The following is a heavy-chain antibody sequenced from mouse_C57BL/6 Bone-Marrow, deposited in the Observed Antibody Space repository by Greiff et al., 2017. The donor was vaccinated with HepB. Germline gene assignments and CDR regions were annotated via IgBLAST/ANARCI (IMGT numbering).Heavy chain of an antibody. D-gene: IGHD2-4*01. Sequence: EVKLMESGGDLVKPGGSLKLSCAASGFTFSSYGMSWVRQTPDKRLEWVATISSGGSYTYYPDSVKGRFTISRDNAKNTLYLQMSSLKSEDTAMYYCAREGIYYDYAWFAYWGQGTLVTVSA. J-gene: IGHJ3*01. CDR2: ISSGGSYT. CDR1: GFTFSSYG. V-gene: IGHV5-6*01. CDR3: AREGIYYDYAWFAY.